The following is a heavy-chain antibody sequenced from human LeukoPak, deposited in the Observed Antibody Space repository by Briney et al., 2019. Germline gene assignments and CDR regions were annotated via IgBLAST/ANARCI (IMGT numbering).Heavy chain of an antibody. CDR1: GGSISSYY. J-gene: IGHJ4*02. D-gene: IGHD5-12*01. CDR2: VYYSGST. V-gene: IGHV4-59*01. Sequence: SETLSLTCTVSGGSISSYYWSWIRQPPGKGLEWIGYVYYSGSTNYNPSLKSRVTISVDTAKNQFSLKLSSVTAADTAVYYCARVSGYDWESFYDYWGQGTLVTVSS. CDR3: ARVSGYDWESFYDY.